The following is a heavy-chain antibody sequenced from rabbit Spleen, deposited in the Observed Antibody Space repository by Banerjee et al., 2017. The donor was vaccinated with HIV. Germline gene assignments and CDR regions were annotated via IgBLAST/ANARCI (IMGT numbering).Heavy chain of an antibody. CDR2: IYSSNPIT. V-gene: IGHV1S45*01. CDR1: GFTISSSYY. D-gene: IGHD2-1*01. J-gene: IGHJ4*01. CDR3: ARGSATMTMVITGYYLNL. Sequence: QEQLVESGGGLVQPEGSLTLTCTASGFTISSSYYMYWVRQAPGKGLEWIGCIYSSNPITWYASWAKGRFTISKTSSTTVTLQMTSLTAADTATYFCARGSATMTMVITGYYLNLWGQGTLVTVS.